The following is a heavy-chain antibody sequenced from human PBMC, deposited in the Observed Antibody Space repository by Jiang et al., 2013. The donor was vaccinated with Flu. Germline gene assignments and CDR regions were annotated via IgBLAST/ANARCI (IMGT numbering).Heavy chain of an antibody. D-gene: IGHD3-22*01. V-gene: IGHV2-5*01. CDR2: IYWNDDK. Sequence: ALEWLAVIYWNDDKRYSPSLKSRLTITKDTSKNQVVLTMTNVDPVDTAIYYCAHEVDRDWFDPWGQGTLVTVSS. CDR3: AHEVDRDWFDP. J-gene: IGHJ5*02.